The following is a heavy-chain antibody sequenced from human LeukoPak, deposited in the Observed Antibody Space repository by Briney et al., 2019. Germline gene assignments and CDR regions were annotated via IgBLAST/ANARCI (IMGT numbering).Heavy chain of an antibody. D-gene: IGHD2-2*01. Sequence: GESLKISCKGSGYSFTSYWIGWVRQMPGKGLEWMGIIYPGDSDTRYSPSFQGQVTISADKSISTAYLQWSSLKASDTAMYFCARPGYCSSTSCYGVSAFDVWGQGTMVTVSS. CDR2: IYPGDSDT. V-gene: IGHV5-51*01. J-gene: IGHJ3*01. CDR3: ARPGYCSSTSCYGVSAFDV. CDR1: GYSFTSYW.